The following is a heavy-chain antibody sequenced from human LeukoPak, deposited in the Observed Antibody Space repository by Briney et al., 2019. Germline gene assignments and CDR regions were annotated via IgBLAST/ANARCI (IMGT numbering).Heavy chain of an antibody. D-gene: IGHD1-26*01. CDR3: AGDPHGGSGSDPHDAFDI. CDR1: GFTFSSYW. Sequence: GGSLRLSCAASGFTFSSYWMHWVRQAPGKGLVWVSRIKSDGSSTSYADSVKGRFTISRDNAKNTLYLQMNSLRAEDTAVYYCAGDPHGGSGSDPHDAFDIWGQGTMVTVSS. J-gene: IGHJ3*02. V-gene: IGHV3-74*01. CDR2: IKSDGSST.